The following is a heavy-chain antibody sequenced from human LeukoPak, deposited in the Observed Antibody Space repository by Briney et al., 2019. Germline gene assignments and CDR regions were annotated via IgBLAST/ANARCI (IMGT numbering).Heavy chain of an antibody. J-gene: IGHJ3*02. Sequence: PGRSLRLSCAASGFTFSSYGMHWVRQAPGKGLEWVAVISYDGSNKYYADSVKGRFTISRDNSKNTLYLQMNSLRAEGTAVYYCAKDDAFDIWGQGTMVTVSS. CDR2: ISYDGSNK. CDR1: GFTFSSYG. V-gene: IGHV3-30*18. CDR3: AKDDAFDI.